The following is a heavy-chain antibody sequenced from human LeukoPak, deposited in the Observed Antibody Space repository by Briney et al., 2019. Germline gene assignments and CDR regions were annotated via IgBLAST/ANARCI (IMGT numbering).Heavy chain of an antibody. V-gene: IGHV4-59*01. CDR2: IYYSGST. D-gene: IGHD5-24*01. CDR3: ARRLYGYNHIDYFDY. CDR1: GGSISSYY. Sequence: SETLSLTCTVSGGSISSYYWSWIRQPPGKGLEWIGYIYYSGSTNYNPSLKSRVTISVDTSKNQFSLMLSSVTAADTAVYYCARRLYGYNHIDYFDYWGQGTLGTVSS. J-gene: IGHJ4*02.